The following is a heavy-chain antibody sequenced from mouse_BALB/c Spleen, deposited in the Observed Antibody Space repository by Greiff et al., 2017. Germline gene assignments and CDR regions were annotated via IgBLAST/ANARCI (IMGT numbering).Heavy chain of an antibody. D-gene: IGHD2-3*01. CDR1: GFTFNTNA. CDR2: IRSKSNNYAT. Sequence: EVQLVETGGGLVQPKGSLKLSCAASGFTFNTNAMNWVRQAPGKGLEWVARIRSKSNNYATYYADSVKDRFTISRDDSQSMLYLQMNNLKTEDTAMYYCVRDEGYDWYFDVWGAGTTVTVSS. J-gene: IGHJ1*01. V-gene: IGHV10S3*01. CDR3: VRDEGYDWYFDV.